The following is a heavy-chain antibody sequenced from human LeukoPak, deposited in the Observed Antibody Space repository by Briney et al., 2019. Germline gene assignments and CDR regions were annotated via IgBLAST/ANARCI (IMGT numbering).Heavy chain of an antibody. CDR1: GVSISTSNSY. CDR2: IYTSGST. D-gene: IGHD3-10*01. V-gene: IGHV4-61*02. Sequence: PSETLSLTCTVSGVSISTSNSYWGWIRQPAGKGLEWIGRIYTSGSTNYNPSLKSRVTISVDTSKNQFSLKLSSVTAADTAVYYCARSSDYFDYWGQGTLVTVSS. J-gene: IGHJ4*02. CDR3: ARSSDYFDY.